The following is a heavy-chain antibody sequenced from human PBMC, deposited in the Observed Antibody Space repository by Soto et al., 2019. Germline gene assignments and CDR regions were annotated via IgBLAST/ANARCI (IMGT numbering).Heavy chain of an antibody. CDR3: ATELGDFWSGYSGLYGMDV. CDR1: GFTFSSYS. V-gene: IGHV3-21*01. J-gene: IGHJ6*02. Sequence: GGSLRLSCAASGFTFSSYSMNWVRQAPGKGLEWVSSISSSSSYIYYADSVKGRFTISRDNAKNSLYPQMNSLRAEDTAVYYCATELGDFWSGYSGLYGMDVWGQGTTVTVSS. CDR2: ISSSSSYI. D-gene: IGHD3-3*01.